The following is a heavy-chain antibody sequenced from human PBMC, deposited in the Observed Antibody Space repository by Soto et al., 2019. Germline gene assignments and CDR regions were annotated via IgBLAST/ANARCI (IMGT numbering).Heavy chain of an antibody. CDR2: ISYDGSDK. CDR3: ATMYRLFDY. J-gene: IGHJ4*02. V-gene: IGHV3-30*03. Sequence: QLQLVESGGGVVQPGRSLRLSCAASGFTFSDYGMHWVRQAPGTGLEWVAVISYDGSDKYYADSVKGRFTISRDNSKNRLYLQMNSLRAEYTAVYYCATMYRLFDYWGQGTLVTVSS. CDR1: GFTFSDYG. D-gene: IGHD1-26*01.